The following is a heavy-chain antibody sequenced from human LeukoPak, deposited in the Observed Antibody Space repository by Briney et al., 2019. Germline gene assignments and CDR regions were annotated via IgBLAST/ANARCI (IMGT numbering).Heavy chain of an antibody. Sequence: GGSLRLSCAASGFTFGSYGMSGVRQAPGKGLEWVSFITPNADRTSYADSVEGRFTISRDNPRNTLYMQMNVLRDEDTALYYCAIMHGYYDGSGYWVQWGQGTLVTVSS. V-gene: IGHV3-23*01. CDR2: ITPNADRT. D-gene: IGHD3-22*01. J-gene: IGHJ1*01. CDR3: AIMHGYYDGSGYWVQ. CDR1: GFTFGSYG.